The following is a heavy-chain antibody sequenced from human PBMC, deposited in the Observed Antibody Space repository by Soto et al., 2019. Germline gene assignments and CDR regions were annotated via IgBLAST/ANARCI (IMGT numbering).Heavy chain of an antibody. Sequence: SGGSLRLSCAASGFTFSSYGMHWVRQAPGKGLEWIAVVSYDGTNKLYADSVKGRFTISRDNSKNTMYLQMNSLRPEDTAVYYCAKLVSYYFDSSVPPFGLDIWGQGTKVTVSS. CDR3: AKLVSYYFDSSVPPFGLDI. J-gene: IGHJ3*02. V-gene: IGHV3-30*18. CDR1: GFTFSSYG. D-gene: IGHD3-22*01. CDR2: VSYDGTNK.